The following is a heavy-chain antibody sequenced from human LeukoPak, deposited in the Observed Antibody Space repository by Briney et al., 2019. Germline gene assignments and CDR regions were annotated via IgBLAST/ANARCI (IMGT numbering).Heavy chain of an antibody. J-gene: IGHJ5*02. CDR1: GGTFTSNA. CDR3: ARAPAALPIFFSLEFDR. V-gene: IGHV1-69*05. D-gene: IGHD2-2*01. CDR2: IIPSFGTA. Sequence: GSSVKVSCKASGGTFTSNAISWVRHAPGQGLEWMGGIIPSFGTANNAHKFHGRVTLTTDESTSTAYMELSSLRSEDTAVYCCARAPAALPIFFSLEFDRWGQGTLVTVSS.